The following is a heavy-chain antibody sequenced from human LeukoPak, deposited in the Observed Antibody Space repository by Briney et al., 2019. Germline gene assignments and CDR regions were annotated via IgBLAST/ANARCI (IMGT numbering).Heavy chain of an antibody. CDR1: GFTFSSYS. D-gene: IGHD6-19*01. Sequence: PGGSLRLSCAASGFTFSSYSMSWVRQAPGKGLEWVSAISGSGGSTYYADSVKGRFTNSRDNSKNTLYLQMNSLRAEDTAVYYCAKSGVGQWLATYYFDYWGQGTLVTVSS. CDR2: ISGSGGST. V-gene: IGHV3-23*01. CDR3: AKSGVGQWLATYYFDY. J-gene: IGHJ4*02.